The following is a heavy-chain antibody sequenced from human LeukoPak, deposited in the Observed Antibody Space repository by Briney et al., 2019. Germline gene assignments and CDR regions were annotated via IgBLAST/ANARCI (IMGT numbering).Heavy chain of an antibody. CDR1: GYTFTGYY. J-gene: IGHJ6*02. CDR2: INPNSGGT. V-gene: IGHV1-2*02. D-gene: IGHD3-10*01. Sequence: ASVKVSCKASGYTFTGYYMHWVRQAPGQGLEWMGWINPNSGGTNYAQKFQGRVTMTRDTSISTAYMELSRLRSDDTAVYYCARGSRGITTVPYYYGMDVWGQGTTVTVSS. CDR3: ARGSRGITTVPYYYGMDV.